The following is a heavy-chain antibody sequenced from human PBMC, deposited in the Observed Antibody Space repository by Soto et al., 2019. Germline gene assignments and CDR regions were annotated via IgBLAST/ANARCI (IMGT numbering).Heavy chain of an antibody. CDR2: INPNSGGT. D-gene: IGHD3-10*01. Sequence: GASVKISCKASGYTFTGYYMHWVRQAPGQGLEWMGWINPNSGGTNYAQKFQGRVTMTRDTSISTAYMELSRLRSDDTAVYYCARDQAITMGRGVPGYWGEGTLVTVSS. J-gene: IGHJ4*02. CDR3: ARDQAITMGRGVPGY. V-gene: IGHV1-2*02. CDR1: GYTFTGYY.